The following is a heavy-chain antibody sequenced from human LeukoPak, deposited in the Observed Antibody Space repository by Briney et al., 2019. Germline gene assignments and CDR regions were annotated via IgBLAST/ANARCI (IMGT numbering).Heavy chain of an antibody. V-gene: IGHV5-51*01. J-gene: IGHJ5*02. D-gene: IGHD3-10*01. CDR2: IYPADSDT. CDR3: ARRGSGNLHRKWFDP. Sequence: GESLKISCKGSGYGFASYWIGWVRQTPEKGLEWMGIIYPADSDTIYSPSFQGQVTISADKSISTAYLQWSSLRASDTAIYYCARRGSGNLHRKWFDPWGQGTLVTVSS. CDR1: GYGFASYW.